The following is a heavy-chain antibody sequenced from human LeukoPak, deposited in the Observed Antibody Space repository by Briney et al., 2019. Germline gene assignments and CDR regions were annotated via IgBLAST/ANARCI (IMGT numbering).Heavy chain of an antibody. CDR2: INAGNGNT. CDR3: AREYSSSWYEPYFDY. D-gene: IGHD6-13*01. V-gene: IGHV1-3*01. CDR1: GYTFTNYA. J-gene: IGHJ4*02. Sequence: ASVTVSFKASGYTFTNYAMHWVRQAPGQRGEGMGWINAGNGNTKYSQKFQGRVTITRGTSASTAYMELSSLRSEDTAVYYCAREYSSSWYEPYFDYWGQGTLVTVSS.